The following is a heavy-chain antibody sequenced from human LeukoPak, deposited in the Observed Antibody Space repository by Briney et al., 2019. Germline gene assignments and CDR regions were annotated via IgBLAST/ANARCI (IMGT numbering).Heavy chain of an antibody. CDR2: TYYRSKWYN. Sequence: SQTLSLTCAISGDSVSSNSAAWNWIRQSPSRGLECLGRTYYRSKWYNDYAVSVKSRITIKPDTSKNQFSLQLNSVTPEDTAVYYCASLRCTGVTCSLDYRGQGTLVTVSS. CDR1: GDSVSSNSAA. V-gene: IGHV6-1*01. CDR3: ASLRCTGVTCSLDY. D-gene: IGHD2-15*01. J-gene: IGHJ4*02.